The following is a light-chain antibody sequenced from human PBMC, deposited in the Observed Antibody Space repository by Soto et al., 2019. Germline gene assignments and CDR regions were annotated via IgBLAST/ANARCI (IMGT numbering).Light chain of an antibody. CDR2: ELN. V-gene: IGLV2-14*01. CDR1: NSDIGAYKY. CDR3: NSFAGSNTWV. J-gene: IGLJ3*02. Sequence: QSALTQPASVSGSPGQSITISCTGTNSDIGAYKYVSWYQHHQGKAPKLVIYELNNRPSGTSNRCSGSKSGNTASLTISGLQTEDEDDYYCNSFAGSNTWVFGGGTKLTVL.